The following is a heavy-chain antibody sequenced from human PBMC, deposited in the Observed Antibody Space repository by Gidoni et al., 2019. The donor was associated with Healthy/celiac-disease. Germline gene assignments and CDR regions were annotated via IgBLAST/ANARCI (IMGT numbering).Heavy chain of an antibody. CDR1: GFTFSSYA. D-gene: IGHD2-15*01. CDR2: ISSNGGST. V-gene: IGHV3-64D*06. Sequence: EVQLVESGGGLVEPGGSLRLSCSASGFTFSSYAMHWVRQAPGKGLEYVSAISSNGGSTYYADSVKVRFTISRDNSKNTLYLQMSSLRAEDTAVYYCVKDMGRAIVVVVAATRGDYWGQGTLVTVSS. CDR3: VKDMGRAIVVVVAATRGDY. J-gene: IGHJ4*02.